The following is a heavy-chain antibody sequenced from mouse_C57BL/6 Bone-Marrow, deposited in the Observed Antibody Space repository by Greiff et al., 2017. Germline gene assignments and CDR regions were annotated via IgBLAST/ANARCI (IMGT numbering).Heavy chain of an antibody. CDR1: GYTFTSYW. D-gene: IGHD1-1*02. V-gene: IGHV1-59*01. CDR3: ARNYLGSPFAY. CDR2: IDPSDSYT. Sequence: QVHVKQPGAELVRPGTSVKLSCKASGYTFTSYWMHWVKQRPGQGLEWIGVIDPSDSYTNYNQKFKGKATLTVDTSSSTAYMQLSSLTSEDSAVYYCARNYLGSPFAYWGQGTLVTVSA. J-gene: IGHJ3*01.